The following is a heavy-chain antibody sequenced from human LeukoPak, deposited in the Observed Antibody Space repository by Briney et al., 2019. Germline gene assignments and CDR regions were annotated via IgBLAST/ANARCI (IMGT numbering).Heavy chain of an antibody. CDR1: GFTFSSYG. D-gene: IGHD3-10*01. V-gene: IGHV3-30*18. Sequence: PGRSLRLSCAASGFTFSSYGMHWVRQAPGKGLEWVAVISYDGSNKYYADPVKGRFTISRDNSKNTLYLQMNSLRAEDTAVYYCAKDLYYGSGPGDYWGQGTLVTVSS. CDR2: ISYDGSNK. J-gene: IGHJ4*02. CDR3: AKDLYYGSGPGDY.